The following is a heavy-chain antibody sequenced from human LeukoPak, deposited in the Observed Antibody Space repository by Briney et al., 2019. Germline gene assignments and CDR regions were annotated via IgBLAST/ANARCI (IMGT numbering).Heavy chain of an antibody. CDR2: ISSTSSYI. V-gene: IGHV3-21*01. CDR3: AREGSWDFGVVIIGEDY. Sequence: SGGSLRLSCAASGFTFSTYSMNWVRQAPGKGLEWVSSISSTSSYIYYADSVKGRFTISRDNAQKSLYLQMNSLRAEDTAVYYCAREGSWDFGVVIIGEDYWGQGTLVTVSS. CDR1: GFTFSTYS. J-gene: IGHJ4*02. D-gene: IGHD3-3*01.